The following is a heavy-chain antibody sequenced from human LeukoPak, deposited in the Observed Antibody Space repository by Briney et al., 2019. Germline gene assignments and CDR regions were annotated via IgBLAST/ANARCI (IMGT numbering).Heavy chain of an antibody. D-gene: IGHD2-2*01. V-gene: IGHV3-7*01. CDR3: ARDKARYIVVVPAASGFDY. CDR1: GFTFSSYW. J-gene: IGHJ4*02. Sequence: GGSLRLSCAASGFTFSSYWMSWVRQAPGKGLEWVANIKQGGSEKYYVDSVKGRFTISRDNAKNSLNLQMNSLRAEDTAVYYCARDKARYIVVVPAASGFDYWGQGTLVTVSS. CDR2: IKQGGSEK.